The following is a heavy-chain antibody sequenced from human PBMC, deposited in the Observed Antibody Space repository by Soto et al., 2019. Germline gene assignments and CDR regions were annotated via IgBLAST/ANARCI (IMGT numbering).Heavy chain of an antibody. CDR3: STRAYDPNGYYRFDP. Sequence: TETLSLTCAVYGGSFSGHSWTWIRQSPGKGLEWIGDINHSGRVNYSPSLKSRVTISLDTSKNQFSLTLSAVTAADTAMYYCSTRAYDPNGYYRFDPWGQAPLVTVSS. D-gene: IGHD3-22*01. CDR1: GGSFSGHS. V-gene: IGHV4-34*01. CDR2: INHSGRV. J-gene: IGHJ5*01.